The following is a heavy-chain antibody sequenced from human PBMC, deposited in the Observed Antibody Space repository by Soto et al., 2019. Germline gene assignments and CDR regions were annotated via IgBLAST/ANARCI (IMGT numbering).Heavy chain of an antibody. J-gene: IGHJ5*02. CDR3: ASQKGGICTNGVCYIP. Sequence: EVQLVESGGGLVQPGGSLRLSCAASGFTFSSYWMSWVRQAPGKGLEWVANIKQDGSEKYYVDSVKGRFTISRDNAKNSLYLQMNSLRAEDTAVHYCASQKGGICTNGVCYIPWGQGTLVTVSS. D-gene: IGHD2-8*01. CDR1: GFTFSSYW. V-gene: IGHV3-7*01. CDR2: IKQDGSEK.